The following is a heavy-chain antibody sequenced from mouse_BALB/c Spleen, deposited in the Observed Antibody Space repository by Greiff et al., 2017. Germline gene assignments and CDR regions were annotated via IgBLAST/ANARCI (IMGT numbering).Heavy chain of an antibody. CDR3: ARTGNYDAMDY. CDR1: GFTFSSYA. J-gene: IGHJ4*01. Sequence: DVKLVESGGGLVKPGGSLKLSCAASGFTFSSYAMSWVRQTPEKRLEWVATISSGGSYTYYPDSVKGRFTISRDNAKNTLYLQMSSLRSEDTAMYYCARTGNYDAMDYWGQGTSVTVSS. V-gene: IGHV5-9-3*01. D-gene: IGHD2-1*01. CDR2: ISSGGSYT.